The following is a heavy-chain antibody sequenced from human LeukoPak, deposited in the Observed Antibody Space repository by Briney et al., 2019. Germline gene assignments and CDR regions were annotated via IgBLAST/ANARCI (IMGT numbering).Heavy chain of an antibody. Sequence: SETLSLTCAVYGGFFSGYYWSWIRQPPGKGLEWIGEINHSGSTNYNPSLESRVPISLDPSKNQFSLKLSSVTAADTAVYYCARHVRAIFRSSDWSGRYWYFDLWGRGTLVTVSS. D-gene: IGHD6-19*01. CDR2: INHSGST. CDR3: ARHVRAIFRSSDWSGRYWYFDL. J-gene: IGHJ2*01. V-gene: IGHV4-34*01. CDR1: GGFFSGYY.